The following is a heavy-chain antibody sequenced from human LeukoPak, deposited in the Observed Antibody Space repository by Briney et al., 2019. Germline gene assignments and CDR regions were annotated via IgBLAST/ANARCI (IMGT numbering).Heavy chain of an antibody. CDR1: GGSISNYF. Sequence: PSETLSLTCTVSGGSISNYFWTWIRQPPGKRLEWIGYISYSGNTDYNSSLKSRVAMSVDTSKNQFSLKLRSVTAADTAVYYCASVDTAMGFDYWGQGTLVTVSS. V-gene: IGHV4-59*01. D-gene: IGHD5-18*01. CDR2: ISYSGNT. CDR3: ASVDTAMGFDY. J-gene: IGHJ4*02.